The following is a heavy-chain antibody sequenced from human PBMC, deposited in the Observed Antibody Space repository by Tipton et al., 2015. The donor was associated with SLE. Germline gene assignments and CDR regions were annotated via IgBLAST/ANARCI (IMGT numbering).Heavy chain of an antibody. CDR3: ARDYGDYGYFDL. D-gene: IGHD4-17*01. CDR1: GGSINGYF. J-gene: IGHJ2*01. Sequence: TLSLTCTVSGGSINGYFWSWIRQSAGKGLEWIGRIYSSGTTNYNPSLKSRVTMSVDTSKNQFSLKVTSVTAADTAIYYCARDYGDYGYFDLWGRGTLVTVSS. CDR2: IYSSGTT. V-gene: IGHV4-4*07.